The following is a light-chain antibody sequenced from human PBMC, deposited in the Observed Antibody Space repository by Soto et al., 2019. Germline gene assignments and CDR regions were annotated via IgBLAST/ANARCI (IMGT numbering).Light chain of an antibody. CDR2: EVV. Sequence: SVLTQPPSASGSPGQSVTISCTGTKNDIGVYDFVSWYQHHPGKAPRLIIYEVVQRPSGVPDRFSGSKSGNTASLTVSGLQAADEGDYFCKSYAGSNTYVFGSGTKVT. CDR1: KNDIGVYDF. V-gene: IGLV2-8*01. CDR3: KSYAGSNTYV. J-gene: IGLJ1*01.